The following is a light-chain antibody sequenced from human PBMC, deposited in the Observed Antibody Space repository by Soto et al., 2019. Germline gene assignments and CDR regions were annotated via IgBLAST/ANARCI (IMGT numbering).Light chain of an antibody. J-gene: IGLJ1*01. CDR1: SSDIGYYDY. CDR3: SSYTSSTSYV. V-gene: IGLV2-14*01. CDR2: EVT. Sequence: QSALTQPASVSGSPGQSITISCTGTSSDIGYYDYVSWYQHHSGKAPKLIIYEVTNRPSGVSNRFSGSKSGNTASLTISGLQAEDEADYYCSSYTSSTSYVFGTGTKLTVL.